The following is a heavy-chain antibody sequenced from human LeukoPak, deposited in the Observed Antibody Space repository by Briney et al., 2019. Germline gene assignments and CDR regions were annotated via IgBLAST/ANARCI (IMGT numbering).Heavy chain of an antibody. CDR2: INPSGGST. CDR1: GYTFTSYY. J-gene: IGHJ4*02. V-gene: IGHV1-46*01. CDR3: ARAGSRRKDILDY. Sequence: ASVKVSCKASGYTFTSYYMHWVRQAPGQGLEWMGIINPSGGSTSYAQRFQGRITMTRDTSTSTVYMELSSLRSEDTAVYYCARAGSRRKDILDYWGQGTLVTVSS. D-gene: IGHD2-15*01.